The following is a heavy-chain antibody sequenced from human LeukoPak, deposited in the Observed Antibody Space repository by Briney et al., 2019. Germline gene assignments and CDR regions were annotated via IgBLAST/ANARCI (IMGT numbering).Heavy chain of an antibody. J-gene: IGHJ1*01. CDR1: GYTFSNYY. CDR3: ARDTLRYFDWLSTSWEYFQH. CDR2: INPSGGST. V-gene: IGHV1-46*01. D-gene: IGHD3-9*01. Sequence: ASVKVSCKASGYTFSNYYIHWVRQAPGQGLEWMGIINPSGGSTTYAQKFQGRVTMTRDMSTSTVYMELISLRSDDTAVYYCARDTLRYFDWLSTSWEYFQHWGQGTLVTVSS.